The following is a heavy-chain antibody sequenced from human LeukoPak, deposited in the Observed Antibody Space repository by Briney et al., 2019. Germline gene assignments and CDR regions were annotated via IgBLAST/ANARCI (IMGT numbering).Heavy chain of an antibody. J-gene: IGHJ3*02. Sequence: SGGSLRLSCAASGFTFSSYSMNWVRQAPGKGLEWVSSISSSSSYIYYADSVKGRFTISRDNAKSSLYLQMNSLRAEDTAVYYCARDSCSGGSCQGRVDAFDIWGQGTMVTVSS. D-gene: IGHD2-15*01. CDR1: GFTFSSYS. V-gene: IGHV3-21*01. CDR2: ISSSSSYI. CDR3: ARDSCSGGSCQGRVDAFDI.